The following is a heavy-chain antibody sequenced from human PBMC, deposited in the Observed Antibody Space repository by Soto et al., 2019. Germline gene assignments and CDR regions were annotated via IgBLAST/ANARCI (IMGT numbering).Heavy chain of an antibody. J-gene: IGHJ4*02. CDR3: TRKVRDYNFDY. CDR1: GYTFSGSY. Sequence: ASLKVSCKASGYTFSGSYLPWVRQAKGQGLEWMGWINPDSGGTNYAQKFQGRVTMTRDKSISTAYMELSRFRSDDTAVYYCTRKVRDYNFDYWGQGALVTVSS. D-gene: IGHD4-17*01. V-gene: IGHV1-2*02. CDR2: INPDSGGT.